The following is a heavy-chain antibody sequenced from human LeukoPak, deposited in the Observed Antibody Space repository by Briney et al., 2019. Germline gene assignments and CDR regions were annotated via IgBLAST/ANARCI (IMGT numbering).Heavy chain of an antibody. V-gene: IGHV7-4-1*02. CDR3: ARNGGGLDY. J-gene: IGHJ4*02. CDR1: GSTFTSYS. Sequence: VASVKVSCKASGSTFTSYSMNWVRQAPGQGLEWMGWINTNTGNPTYAQGFTGRFVFSLDTSVSTACLQISSLKAEDTAVYYCARNGGGLDYWGQGTLVTVSS. CDR2: INTNTGNP. D-gene: IGHD3-16*01.